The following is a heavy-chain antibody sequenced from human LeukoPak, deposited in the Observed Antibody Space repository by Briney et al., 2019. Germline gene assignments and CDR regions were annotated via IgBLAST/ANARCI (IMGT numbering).Heavy chain of an antibody. Sequence: GGSLRLSCAASGFTFSSYEMNWVRHAPGKGLEWISYISSSGGTKYYADSVKGRFTISRDNAKNSLYLQMNSLRAEDTAVYYCAREGRSSNHFDYWGQGTLVTVSS. J-gene: IGHJ4*02. CDR1: GFTFSSYE. CDR3: AREGRSSNHFDY. D-gene: IGHD6-13*01. CDR2: ISSSGGTK. V-gene: IGHV3-48*03.